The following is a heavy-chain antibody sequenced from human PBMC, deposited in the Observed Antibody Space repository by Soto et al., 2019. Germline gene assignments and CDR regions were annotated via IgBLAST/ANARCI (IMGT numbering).Heavy chain of an antibody. CDR3: ARGVYCSSTSCYMGYYYYYGMDV. Sequence: QVQLVQSGAEVKKPGSSVKVSCKASGGTFSSYAISWVRQAPGQGLEWMGGIIPIFGTANYAQKFQGRVTITSDESTSTDDMELSSLRSEDTAVYYCARGVYCSSTSCYMGYYYYYGMDVWGQGTTVTVSS. CDR2: IIPIFGTA. CDR1: GGTFSSYA. D-gene: IGHD2-2*02. V-gene: IGHV1-69*01. J-gene: IGHJ6*02.